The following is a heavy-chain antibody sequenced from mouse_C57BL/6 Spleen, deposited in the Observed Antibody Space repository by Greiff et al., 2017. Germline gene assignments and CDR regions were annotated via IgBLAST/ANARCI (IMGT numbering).Heavy chain of an antibody. CDR2: IYPGDGDT. D-gene: IGHD1-1*01. Sequence: VQLQQSGAELVKPGASVKISCKASGYAFSSYWMNWVKQRPGKGLEWIGQIYPGDGDTNYNGKFKGKATLTADKSSSTAYMQLSSLTSEDSAVYFCASPYYYDCTYYDMDYWGQGTTVTVSS. CDR3: ASPYYYDCTYYDMDY. V-gene: IGHV1-80*01. CDR1: GYAFSSYW. J-gene: IGHJ4*01.